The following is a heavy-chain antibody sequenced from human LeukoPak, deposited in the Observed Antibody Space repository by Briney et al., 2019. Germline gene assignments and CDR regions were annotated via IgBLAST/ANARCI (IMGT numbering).Heavy chain of an antibody. V-gene: IGHV3-53*01. D-gene: IGHD3-3*01. J-gene: IGHJ4*02. CDR2: IFGGGST. Sequence: GGSLRLSCAASGFTVSSNYMSWVRQAPGKGLEWVSVIFGGGSTYYADSVKGRFTFSRDNSKNTLYLQMNSLRAEDTAIYYCAKGLGVVIDFLVFDNWGQGTLVTVSS. CDR3: AKGLGVVIDFLVFDN. CDR1: GFTVSSNY.